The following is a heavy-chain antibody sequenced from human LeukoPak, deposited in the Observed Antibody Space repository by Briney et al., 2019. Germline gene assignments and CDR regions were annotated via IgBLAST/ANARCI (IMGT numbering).Heavy chain of an antibody. J-gene: IGHJ4*02. CDR2: IWYDGSNK. Sequence: GRSLRLSCAASGFTFSSYGMHWVRQAPGKGLEWVAVIWYDGSNKYYADSVKGRFTISRDNSKNTLYLQVNSLRAEDTAVYYCARGLGIAAAGVDYWGQGTLVTVSS. D-gene: IGHD6-13*01. CDR1: GFTFSSYG. V-gene: IGHV3-33*01. CDR3: ARGLGIAAAGVDY.